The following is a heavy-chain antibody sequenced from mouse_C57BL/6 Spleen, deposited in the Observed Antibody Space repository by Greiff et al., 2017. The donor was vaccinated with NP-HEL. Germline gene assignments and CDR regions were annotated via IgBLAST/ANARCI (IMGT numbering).Heavy chain of an antibody. J-gene: IGHJ4*01. CDR2: FHPYNDDT. CDR1: GYTFTTYP. D-gene: IGHD2-4*01. V-gene: IGHV1-47*01. Sequence: QVQLKESGAELVKPGASVKMSCKASGYTFTTYPIEWMKQNHGKSLEWIGNFHPYNDDTKYNEKFKGKATLTVEKSSSTVYLELSRLTSDDSAVYYCARGCDYDGVLAMDYWGQGTSVTVSS. CDR3: ARGCDYDGVLAMDY.